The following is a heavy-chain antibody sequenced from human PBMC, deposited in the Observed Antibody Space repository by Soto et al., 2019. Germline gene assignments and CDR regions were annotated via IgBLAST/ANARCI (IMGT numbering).Heavy chain of an antibody. V-gene: IGHV4-31*03. Sequence: QVQMQESGPGLLKPSQTLSITCTVSGGSISSGGDDWTWIRHHTGKGLEWIGYIYYSGRTYYNPSLMSRVTISVDTSKNQFSLQLSSVTAADTAVYYCACHRFLKPYYYYGLDVWGQGTTDTVSS. CDR3: ACHRFLKPYYYYGLDV. CDR1: GGSISSGGDD. J-gene: IGHJ6*02. CDR2: IYYSGRT. D-gene: IGHD3-3*01.